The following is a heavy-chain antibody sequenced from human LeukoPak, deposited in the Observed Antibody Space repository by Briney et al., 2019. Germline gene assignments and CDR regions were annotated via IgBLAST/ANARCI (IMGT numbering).Heavy chain of an antibody. D-gene: IGHD2-2*01. CDR1: GFTFSSYS. CDR2: ISSSSSYI. CDR3: ARYQLDAFDI. J-gene: IGHJ3*02. V-gene: IGHV3-21*01. Sequence: PGGSLRLSCAASGFTFSSYSMNWVRQAPGKGLNWFSSISSSSSYIYYADSMKGRFTISRDNAKNSVYLQMNSLRAEDTAVYYCARYQLDAFDIWGQGTMVTVSS.